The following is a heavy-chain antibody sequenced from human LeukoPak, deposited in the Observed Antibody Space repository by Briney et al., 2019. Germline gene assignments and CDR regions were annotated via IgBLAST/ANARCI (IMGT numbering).Heavy chain of an antibody. Sequence: SVKVSCKASGYSLDRFAITWVRQAPGQGLECLRWINTYNGKTKYGEKFQGRVTLTTDTSTSTVYMELTSLTSDDTAVYFCARDTPQHLKRFDLWGQGTLVTVSS. CDR1: GYSLDRFA. V-gene: IGHV1-18*01. J-gene: IGHJ4*02. CDR2: INTYNGKT. CDR3: ARDTPQHLKRFDL. D-gene: IGHD6-13*01.